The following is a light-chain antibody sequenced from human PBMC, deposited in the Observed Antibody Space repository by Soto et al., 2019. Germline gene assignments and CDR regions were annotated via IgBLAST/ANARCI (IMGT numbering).Light chain of an antibody. CDR1: QSISRN. V-gene: IGKV1-39*01. Sequence: IQMTQSPSSLSASVGDRVTITCRASQSISRNLNWYQQKPGKAPELLIYTASNLQSGVPSRFSGSGSETDFALTISTLQPEDSAVYYCQHYNSYSEAFGQGTKVDIK. CDR3: QHYNSYSEA. J-gene: IGKJ1*01. CDR2: TAS.